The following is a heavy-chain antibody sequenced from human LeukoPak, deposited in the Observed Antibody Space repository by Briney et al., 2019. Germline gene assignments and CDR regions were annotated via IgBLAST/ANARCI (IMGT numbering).Heavy chain of an antibody. Sequence: GGTLRFSCAGSGFTFSSYGMSWVRQAPGKGLEWFSTISGRGGSTYYADSVKGRFTISRDNSKNTLYLQMNSLRAEDTAVYYCAKDLQRYSSSWPFDYWGQGNLVTVSS. J-gene: IGHJ4*02. D-gene: IGHD6-13*01. CDR3: AKDLQRYSSSWPFDY. V-gene: IGHV3-23*01. CDR1: GFTFSSYG. CDR2: ISGRGGST.